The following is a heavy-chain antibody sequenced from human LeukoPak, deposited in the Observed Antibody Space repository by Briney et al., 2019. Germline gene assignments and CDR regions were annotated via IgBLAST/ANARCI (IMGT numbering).Heavy chain of an antibody. J-gene: IGHJ4*02. Sequence: PSETLSLTCAVYGGSFSGYYWSWIRQPPGKGLEWIGEINHSGSTNYNPSLKSRVTISVLTSKNQFSLNLSSVTAADTAMYYCARHGVRGVIPFYEYWGQGTLVTVSS. CDR1: GGSFSGYY. CDR3: ARHGVRGVIPFYEY. D-gene: IGHD3-10*01. CDR2: INHSGST. V-gene: IGHV4-34*01.